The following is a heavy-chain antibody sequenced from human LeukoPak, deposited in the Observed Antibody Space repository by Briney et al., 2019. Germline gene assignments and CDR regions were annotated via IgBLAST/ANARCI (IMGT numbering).Heavy chain of an antibody. CDR1: GGTFSSYA. CDR3: ARVEAYCGGDCSEYFQH. V-gene: IGHV1-69*04. J-gene: IGHJ1*01. Sequence: SVKVSCKASGGTFSSYAISWVRQAPGQGLEWMGRIISIFGIANYAQKFQGRVTITADKSTSTAYMELSSLRSEDTAVYYCARVEAYCGGDCSEYFQHWGQGTLVTVSS. D-gene: IGHD2-21*02. CDR2: IISIFGIA.